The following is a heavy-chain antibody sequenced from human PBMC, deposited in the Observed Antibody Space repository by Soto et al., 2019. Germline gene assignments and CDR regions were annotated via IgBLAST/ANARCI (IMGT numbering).Heavy chain of an antibody. CDR3: ARAVAPDGINYFDY. Sequence: PGGSLRLSCAASGFTFSSYGMHWVRQAPGKGLEWVAVIWYDGSNKYYADSVKGRFTISRDNPKNTLYLQMNSLRAEDTAVYYCARAVAPDGINYFDYWGQGTLVTVSS. D-gene: IGHD1-26*01. CDR1: GFTFSSYG. V-gene: IGHV3-33*01. CDR2: IWYDGSNK. J-gene: IGHJ4*02.